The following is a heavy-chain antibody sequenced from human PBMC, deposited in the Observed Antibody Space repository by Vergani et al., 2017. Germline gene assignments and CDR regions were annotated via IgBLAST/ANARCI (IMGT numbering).Heavy chain of an antibody. CDR3: ARVAMAYSSSARVCSGWYCYYYGMDV. J-gene: IGHJ6*02. V-gene: IGHV4-34*01. Sequence: QVQLQQWGAGLLKPSETLSLTCAVYGGSFSGYYWSWIRQPPGKGLEWIGEINHSGSTNYNPSLKSRVTISVDTSKNQFSLKLSSVTAADTAVYYCARVAMAYSSSARVCSGWYCYYYGMDVWGQGTTVTVSS. D-gene: IGHD6-6*01. CDR2: INHSGST. CDR1: GGSFSGYY.